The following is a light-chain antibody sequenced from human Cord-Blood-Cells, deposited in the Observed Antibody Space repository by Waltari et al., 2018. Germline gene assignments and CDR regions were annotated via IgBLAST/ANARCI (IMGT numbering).Light chain of an antibody. CDR2: GGS. V-gene: IGLV2-23*01. Sequence: QSALTQPASVSGSPGQSITISCTGTSSDVGSYNLVSWYQQHRGKAPTRMIYGGSTRPSGVSKRFSGSKSGNTASLTISGLQAEDEADYYCCSYAGSSTWVFGGGTKLTVL. J-gene: IGLJ3*02. CDR1: SSDVGSYNL. CDR3: CSYAGSSTWV.